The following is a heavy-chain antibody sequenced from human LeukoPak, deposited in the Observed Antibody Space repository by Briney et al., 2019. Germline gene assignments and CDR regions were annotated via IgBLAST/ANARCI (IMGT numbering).Heavy chain of an antibody. Sequence: ASVKVSCKASGYTFTSYAMHWVRQAPGQRLEWMGWINAGNGNTKYSQRFQGRVTITRDTSASTAYMELSSLRSEDTAVYYCARAGEGYGSGTGLDYWGQGTLVTVSS. CDR2: INAGNGNT. D-gene: IGHD3-10*01. V-gene: IGHV1-3*01. J-gene: IGHJ4*02. CDR1: GYTFTSYA. CDR3: ARAGEGYGSGTGLDY.